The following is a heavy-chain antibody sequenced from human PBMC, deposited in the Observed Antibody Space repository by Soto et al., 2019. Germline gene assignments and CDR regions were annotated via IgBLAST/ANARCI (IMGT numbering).Heavy chain of an antibody. J-gene: IGHJ5*02. D-gene: IGHD3-3*01. CDR3: ARGASGYYPLAWFDP. Sequence: XASLYLTCTVSGGSISSYYWSWIRQPPGKGLEWIGYMYYSGISNYNPSLKSRVTILLDTPKNQFSLKLSSVTAADSAVYYCARGASGYYPLAWFDPWGQGTLVTVSS. V-gene: IGHV4-59*01. CDR1: GGSISSYY. CDR2: MYYSGIS.